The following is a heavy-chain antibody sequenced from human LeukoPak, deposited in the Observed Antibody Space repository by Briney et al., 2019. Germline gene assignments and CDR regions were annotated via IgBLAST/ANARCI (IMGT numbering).Heavy chain of an antibody. Sequence: SETLSLTCTVSGGSISSYYWSWIRQPPGKGLEWIGEINHSGSTNYNPSLKSRVTISVDKSKNQFSLKLSSVTAADTAVYYCARNGGSRTDYWGQGTLVTVSS. CDR3: ARNGGSRTDY. D-gene: IGHD2-15*01. J-gene: IGHJ4*02. V-gene: IGHV4-34*01. CDR1: GGSISSYY. CDR2: INHSGST.